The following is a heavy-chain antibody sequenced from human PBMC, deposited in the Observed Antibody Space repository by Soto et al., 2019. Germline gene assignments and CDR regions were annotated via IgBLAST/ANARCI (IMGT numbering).Heavy chain of an antibody. V-gene: IGHV3-23*01. J-gene: IGHJ5*02. Sequence: EVQLLESGGALVQPGGSLRLSCTASGFAFSALAMSWVRQAPGKGLEWVSAISGSGANTYYADSVKGRLTITRDNYKNTVYLQMNSLRAEDTALYYCSKGIAKSSTLTQHTWGQGPLVTL. CDR1: GFAFSALA. CDR2: ISGSGANT. CDR3: SKGIAKSSTLTQHT. D-gene: IGHD2-2*01.